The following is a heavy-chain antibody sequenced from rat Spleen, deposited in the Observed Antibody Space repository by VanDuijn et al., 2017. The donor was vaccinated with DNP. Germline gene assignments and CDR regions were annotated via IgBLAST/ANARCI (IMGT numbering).Heavy chain of an antibody. J-gene: IGHJ1*01. CDR1: GYSITRSYR. CDR3: ARGNDDYYPNWYFDF. D-gene: IGHD1-12*03. CDR2: INSAGNT. V-gene: IGHV3-3*01. Sequence: EVQLQESGPGLVKPSQSLSLTCSVTGYSITRSYRWNWIRKFPGNKLEWMGYINSAGNTHYNPSLKSRISITRDTSKNQFFLQVNSVTTEDTATYYCARGNDDYYPNWYFDFWGPGTMVTVSS.